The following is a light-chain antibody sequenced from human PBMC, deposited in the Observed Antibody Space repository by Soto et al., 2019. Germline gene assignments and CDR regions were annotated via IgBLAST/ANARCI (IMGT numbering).Light chain of an antibody. Sequence: QSVLTQPASVSGSPGQSITISCTGTSSDVGGYNYVSWYQHHPGKAPKLMIYDVSNRPSGVSNRFSGSKSGNTASLSISGLQPEYEAEYYCSSYRTSNTRQIVCGTGTKVTVL. CDR2: DVS. CDR1: SSDVGGYNY. CDR3: SSYRTSNTRQIV. V-gene: IGLV2-14*03. J-gene: IGLJ1*01.